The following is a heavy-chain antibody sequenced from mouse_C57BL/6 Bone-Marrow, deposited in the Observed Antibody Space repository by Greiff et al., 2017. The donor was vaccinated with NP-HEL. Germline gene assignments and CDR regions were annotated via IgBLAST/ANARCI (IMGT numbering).Heavy chain of an antibody. J-gene: IGHJ3*01. V-gene: IGHV1-19*01. CDR2: INPYNGGT. CDR1: GYTFTDYY. D-gene: IGHD4-1*01. CDR3: ARWVTGGWFAY. Sequence: VQLKESGPVLVKPGASVKMSCKASGYTFTDYYMNWVKQSHGKSLEWIGVINPYNGGTSYNQKFKGKATLTVDKSSSTAYMELNSLTSEDSAVYYCARWVTGGWFAYWGQGTLVTVSA.